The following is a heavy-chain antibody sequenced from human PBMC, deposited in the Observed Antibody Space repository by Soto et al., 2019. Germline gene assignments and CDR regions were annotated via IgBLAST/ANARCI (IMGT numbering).Heavy chain of an antibody. CDR1: GFTFSSYA. J-gene: IGHJ4*02. Sequence: GGSLRLSCAASGFTFSSYAMSWVRQAPGKGLEWVSAISGSGGSTYYADSVKGRFTISRDNSKNTLYLQMNSLRAEDTAVDYCAKVWWGILTPGYFDYWGQGTLVTVSS. CDR2: ISGSGGST. CDR3: AKVWWGILTPGYFDY. D-gene: IGHD3-16*01. V-gene: IGHV3-23*01.